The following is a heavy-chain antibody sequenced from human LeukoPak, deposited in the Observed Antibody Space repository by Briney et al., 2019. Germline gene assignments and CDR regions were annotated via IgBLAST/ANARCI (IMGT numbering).Heavy chain of an antibody. V-gene: IGHV1-69*01. CDR1: RGTFSSYA. CDR2: IIPIFGTA. Sequence: ASVKVSCKASRGTFSSYAISWVRQAPGQGLEWMAGIIPIFGTANYAQKFQGRVKITADESTSTAYMELSSLRSDDTAVYYCARDRRGRYCSSISCYLGCFDPWGQGTLVTVSS. CDR3: ARDRRGRYCSSISCYLGCFDP. J-gene: IGHJ5*02. D-gene: IGHD2-2*01.